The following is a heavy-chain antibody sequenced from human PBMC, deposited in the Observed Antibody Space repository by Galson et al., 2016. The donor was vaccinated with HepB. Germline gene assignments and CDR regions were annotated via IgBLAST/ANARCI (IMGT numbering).Heavy chain of an antibody. CDR3: ARDPMRFAFDL. Sequence: SLRLSCAASGFTFSSYGMHWVRQAPGKGLEWVAVISYDGSNKYYADSVKGRFTISRDNSKNTLYLQMNSLRAEDTAVYYCARDPMRFAFDLWGQGTMVTVSS. CDR1: GFTFSSYG. V-gene: IGHV3-30*03. J-gene: IGHJ3*01. CDR2: ISYDGSNK.